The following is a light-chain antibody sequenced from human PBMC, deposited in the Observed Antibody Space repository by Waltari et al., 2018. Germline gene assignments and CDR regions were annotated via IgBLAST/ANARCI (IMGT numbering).Light chain of an antibody. CDR1: SGDVGGTNY. V-gene: IGLV2-11*01. CDR3: CSYAGSYTWV. CDR2: DLS. J-gene: IGLJ3*02. Sequence: QSALTQPRPVSGSPGQSVTISCTGTSGDVGGTNYFSCYQQPPGKAPTVMIYDLSRRPSGVPDRFSGSRSANTASLTISGLQAEDEADYYCCSYAGSYTWVFGGGTKVTVL.